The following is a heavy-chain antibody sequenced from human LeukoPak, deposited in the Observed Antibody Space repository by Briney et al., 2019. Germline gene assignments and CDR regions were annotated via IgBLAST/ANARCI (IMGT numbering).Heavy chain of an antibody. Sequence: GGSLRLSCAVSLFTLLFYRPIWVPQAPGKGLEWVSYISSSRSTIYYADSVKGRFTISRDNAKSSLYLQKNSLRAENTVVYYCGSEAPYCIGGTRLGYDAIDIWGQGTMVTVSS. CDR2: ISSSRSTI. J-gene: IGHJ3*02. V-gene: IGHV3-48*01. D-gene: IGHD2-15*01. CDR3: GSEAPYCIGGTRLGYDAIDI. CDR1: LFTLLFYR.